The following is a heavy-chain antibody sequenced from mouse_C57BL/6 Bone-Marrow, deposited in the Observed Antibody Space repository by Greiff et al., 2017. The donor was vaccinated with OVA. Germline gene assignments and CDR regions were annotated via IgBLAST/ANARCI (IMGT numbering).Heavy chain of an antibody. J-gene: IGHJ3*01. CDR3: ANAMVTTTDLFAY. CDR1: GYTFPSYW. V-gene: IGHV1-55*01. D-gene: IGHD2-2*01. CDR2: IYPGSGST. Sequence: QVQLQQPGAELVKPGASVKMSCKASGYTFPSYWITWVKQRPGQGREWIGDIYPGSGSTNYNEKFKSKATLTVDTSSSTAYMQLSSLTSEDSAVYYCANAMVTTTDLFAYWGQGTLVTVSA.